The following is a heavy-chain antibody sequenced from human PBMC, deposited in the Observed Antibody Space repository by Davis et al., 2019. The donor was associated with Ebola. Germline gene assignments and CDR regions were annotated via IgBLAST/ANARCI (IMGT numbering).Heavy chain of an antibody. CDR2: INQSAST. D-gene: IGHD1/OR15-1a*01. V-gene: IGHV4-34*01. J-gene: IGHJ5*02. CDR3: ARAREHINWFDP. CDR1: GGSFSGFY. Sequence: SETLSLTCAFDGGSFSGFYGSWIRQPPGKGLEWIGEINQSASTSYNSSLKSRVGISVDRSKNQFSLSLFSVTAADTAIYYCARAREHINWFDPWGQGTLVTVSS.